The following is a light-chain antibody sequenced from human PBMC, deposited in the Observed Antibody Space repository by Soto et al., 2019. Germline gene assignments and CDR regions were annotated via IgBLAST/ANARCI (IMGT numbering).Light chain of an antibody. CDR1: QSIGIY. J-gene: IGKJ1*01. CDR2: GAS. CDR3: QHRSSWPGTWT. V-gene: IGKV3-11*01. Sequence: EIVLTQSPATLSLSPGERATLSCRASQSIGIYLAWYRQKPGQAPRLLIYGASNRATGIPARISGSGSGTDFTLTLTSLEAEDFAVYYCQHRSSWPGTWTFGQGTKVEIK.